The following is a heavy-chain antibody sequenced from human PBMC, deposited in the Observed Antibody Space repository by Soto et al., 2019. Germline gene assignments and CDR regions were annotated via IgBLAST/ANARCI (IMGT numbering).Heavy chain of an antibody. CDR1: GGSISSSSYY. Sequence: SETLSLTCTVSGGSISSSSYYWGWIRQPPGKGLEWIGSIYYSGSTYYNPSLKSRVTISVDTSKNQFSLKLSSVTAADTAVYYCAGSRKADIVVVVAATGKPGFDPWGQGILVTVSS. CDR2: IYYSGST. V-gene: IGHV4-39*01. D-gene: IGHD2-15*01. J-gene: IGHJ5*02. CDR3: AGSRKADIVVVVAATGKPGFDP.